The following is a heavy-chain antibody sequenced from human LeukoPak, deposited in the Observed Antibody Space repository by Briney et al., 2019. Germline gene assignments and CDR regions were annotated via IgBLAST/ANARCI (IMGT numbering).Heavy chain of an antibody. D-gene: IGHD6-6*01. J-gene: IGHJ5*02. CDR2: IKQDGSEK. Sequence: GGSLRLSCAASGFTFSSSWMSWVRQAPEKGLEWVANIKQDGSEKYYVGSVKGRFTISRDNAKNSLYLQMDSLRAEDTAVYYCARDGPYSTSSTHPPWGQGTLVTVSS. CDR3: ARDGPYSTSSTHPP. V-gene: IGHV3-7*03. CDR1: GFTFSSSW.